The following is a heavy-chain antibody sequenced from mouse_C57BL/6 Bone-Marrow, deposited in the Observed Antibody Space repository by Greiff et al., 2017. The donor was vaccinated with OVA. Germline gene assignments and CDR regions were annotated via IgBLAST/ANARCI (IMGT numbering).Heavy chain of an antibody. V-gene: IGHV1-53*01. CDR2: INPSNGGT. CDR1: GYTFTSYW. CDR3: ARKGPYYYGSSYWYFDV. Sequence: QVHVKQPGTELVKPGASVKLSCKASGYTFTSYWMHWVKQRPGQGLEWIGNINPSNGGTNYNEKFKSKATLTVDKSSSTAYMQLSSLTSEDSAVYYCARKGPYYYGSSYWYFDVWGTGTTVTVSS. J-gene: IGHJ1*03. D-gene: IGHD1-1*01.